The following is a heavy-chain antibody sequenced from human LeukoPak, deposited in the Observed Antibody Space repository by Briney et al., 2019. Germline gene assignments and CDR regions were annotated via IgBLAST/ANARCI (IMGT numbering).Heavy chain of an antibody. CDR1: GFPFSQTG. Sequence: GRSLRLSCQTSGFPFSQTGFHWVRQAPAKGLEWVAVIWFDGSQKYHADSVKGRFTISRDDSKNTLYLQMDNLRAEDTAVYYCATEGGHLTHLSFWGRGTLLTVSS. CDR2: IWFDGSQK. J-gene: IGHJ1*01. CDR3: ATEGGHLTHLSF. V-gene: IGHV3-33*01. D-gene: IGHD2-15*01.